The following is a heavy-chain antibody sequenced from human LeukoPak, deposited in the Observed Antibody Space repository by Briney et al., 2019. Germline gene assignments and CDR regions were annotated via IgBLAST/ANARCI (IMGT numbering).Heavy chain of an antibody. J-gene: IGHJ4*02. CDR1: GFIFHDYT. CDR3: ARGPSYSSSSFEY. D-gene: IGHD6-6*01. Sequence: GGSLRLSCAASGFIFHDYTMFWVRQAPGKGLEWVSLISWDGSRTYYADSVKGRFTMSRDNSKNSLYLQMNGLTTDDSAMYYCARGPSYSSSSFEYWGQGTLVTVSS. CDR2: ISWDGSRT. V-gene: IGHV3-43*01.